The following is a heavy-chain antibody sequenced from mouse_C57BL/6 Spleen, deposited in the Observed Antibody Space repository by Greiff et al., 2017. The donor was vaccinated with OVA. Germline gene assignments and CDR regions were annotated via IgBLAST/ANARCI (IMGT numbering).Heavy chain of an antibody. J-gene: IGHJ3*01. Sequence: VQLQQPGPELVKPGASVKMSCKASGYTFTDSYMHWVKQSHGKSLEWIGHIYPNNGGNGYNQKFKGKATVTVDKSSSTAYMELRSLTSADSAVYYCARSYYGNQAWFAYWGQGTLVTVSA. CDR3: ARSYYGNQAWFAY. CDR1: GYTFTDSY. CDR2: IYPNNGGN. D-gene: IGHD2-10*01. V-gene: IGHV1-34*01.